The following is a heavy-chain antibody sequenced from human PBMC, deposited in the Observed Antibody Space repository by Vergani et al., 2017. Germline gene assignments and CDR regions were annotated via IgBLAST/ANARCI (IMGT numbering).Heavy chain of an antibody. V-gene: IGHV3-74*01. D-gene: IGHD3-3*01. CDR1: GFTFSSYW. CDR2: INSDGSST. Sequence: EVQLVESGGGLVQPGGSLRLSCAASGFTFSSYWMHWVRQAPGKGLVWVSRINSDGSSTSYADSVKGRFTISRDNAKNTLYLQMISLRAEDTAVYYCARDRTIFGVVITYYYGMDVWGQGTTVTVSS. J-gene: IGHJ6*02. CDR3: ARDRTIFGVVITYYYGMDV.